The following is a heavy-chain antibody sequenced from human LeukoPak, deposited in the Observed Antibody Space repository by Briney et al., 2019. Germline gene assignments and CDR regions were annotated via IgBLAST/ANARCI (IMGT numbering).Heavy chain of an antibody. CDR1: GGSISSSSYY. J-gene: IGHJ6*03. V-gene: IGHV4-39*07. CDR2: IYYSGST. Sequence: PSETLSLTCTVSGGSISSSSYYWGWIRQPPGKGLEWIGSIYYSGSTYYNPSLKSRVTISVDTSKNQFSLKLSSVTAADTAVYYCARAWGTTSYYYYYYMDVWGKGTTVTVSS. CDR3: ARAWGTTSYYYYYYMDV. D-gene: IGHD3-16*01.